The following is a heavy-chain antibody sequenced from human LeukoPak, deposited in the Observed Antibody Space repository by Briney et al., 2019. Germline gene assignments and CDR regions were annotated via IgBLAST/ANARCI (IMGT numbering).Heavy chain of an antibody. J-gene: IGHJ4*02. V-gene: IGHV5-51*01. Sequence: GESLKISCKGSGYGFSSYWIGWVRQMPGKGLEYMGIICPGDSDTRYSQSFQGQVTISAGKSITTAYLQWSSLKASDTAMYYCARHTTVGGGLRFDYWGQGTLVSVSS. CDR1: GYGFSSYW. CDR3: ARHTTVGGGLRFDY. D-gene: IGHD4-23*01. CDR2: ICPGDSDT.